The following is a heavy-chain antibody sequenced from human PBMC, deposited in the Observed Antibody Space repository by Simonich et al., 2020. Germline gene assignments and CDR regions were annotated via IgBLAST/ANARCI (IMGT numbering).Heavy chain of an antibody. CDR2: INPNRVGT. J-gene: IGHJ3*02. CDR1: GYTFTGYY. V-gene: IGHV1-2*02. Sequence: QVQLVQSGAEVKKPGASVKVSCKASGYTFTGYYMHRVRQAPGQGLEWMGWINPNRVGTNYEKKFQGRVTMTRDTAISTAYMELSRLRSDDTAVYYCARARLYSSSHAFDIWGQGTMVTVSS. D-gene: IGHD6-6*01. CDR3: ARARLYSSSHAFDI.